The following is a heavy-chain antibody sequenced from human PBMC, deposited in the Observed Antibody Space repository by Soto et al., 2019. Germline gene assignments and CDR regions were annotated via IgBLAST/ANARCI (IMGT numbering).Heavy chain of an antibody. V-gene: IGHV4-59*11. CDR3: ASLHHIAVAGQMDYFDY. CDR1: GGSISDHY. J-gene: IGHJ4*02. CDR2: IHNGGST. D-gene: IGHD6-19*01. Sequence: SETLSLTCTVSGGSISDHYYMWIRQSPGKGLEYIGYIHNGGSTNYNPPLKSRVIISVDTSKNQFSLKLTSVTAADTAVYYCASLHHIAVAGQMDYFDYWGQGNLVTVSS.